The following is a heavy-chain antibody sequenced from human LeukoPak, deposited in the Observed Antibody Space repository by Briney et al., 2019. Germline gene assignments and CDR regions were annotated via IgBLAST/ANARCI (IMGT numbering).Heavy chain of an antibody. CDR2: NNPNSGDT. CDR3: AIQGGYSYGSRPRELHYYFDY. Sequence: ASVKVSWKASGYTFTGYYLHWVRQAPGQGPEWMGWNNPNSGDTNYAQKFQGRVTITRDTSIRTAYMKLSRLRSDDTAVYYWAIQGGYSYGSRPRELHYYFDYWGRGTLVTVSS. J-gene: IGHJ4*02. V-gene: IGHV1-2*02. CDR1: GYTFTGYY. D-gene: IGHD5-18*01.